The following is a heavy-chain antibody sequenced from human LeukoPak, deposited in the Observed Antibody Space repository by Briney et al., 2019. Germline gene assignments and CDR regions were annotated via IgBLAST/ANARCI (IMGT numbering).Heavy chain of an antibody. CDR1: AYTFTSYG. CDR3: TSYFGADDSSGPFHYFDY. V-gene: IGHV1-18*01. Sequence: ASVKVSCKASAYTFTSYGISWVRQAPGQGLEWMGWISAYNGNTNYAQKLQGRVTMTTDTSTSTAYMELRSLRSDDTAVYYCTSYFGADDSSGPFHYFDYWGQGTLVTVSS. CDR2: ISAYNGNT. J-gene: IGHJ4*02. D-gene: IGHD3-22*01.